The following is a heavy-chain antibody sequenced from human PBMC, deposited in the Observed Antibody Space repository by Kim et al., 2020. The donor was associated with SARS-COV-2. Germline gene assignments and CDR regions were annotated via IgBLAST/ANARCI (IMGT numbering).Heavy chain of an antibody. D-gene: IGHD2-15*01. CDR1: GFTFSSYA. V-gene: IGHV3-23*01. CDR2: ISGSGGST. Sequence: GGSLRLSCAASGFTFSSYAMSWVRQAPGKGLEWVSAISGSGGSTYYADSVKGRFTISRDNSKNTLYLQMNSLRAEDTAVYYCAKDPDLGYCSGGSCPILDAFDIWGQGTMVTVSS. J-gene: IGHJ3*02. CDR3: AKDPDLGYCSGGSCPILDAFDI.